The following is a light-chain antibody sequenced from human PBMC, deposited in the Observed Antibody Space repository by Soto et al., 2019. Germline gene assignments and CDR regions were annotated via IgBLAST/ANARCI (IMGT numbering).Light chain of an antibody. CDR3: EQAGSFPIT. Sequence: QAPSCVSAAVGDRVTITCRASQNIWRLLAWYPQKAGKPPELVIYDASSLQSGVPPRFSGSGSGTDFTLTISSLHTEEFATYDGEQAGSFPITVGLRTRLEIK. V-gene: IGKV1-12*01. CDR2: DAS. CDR1: QNIWRL. J-gene: IGKJ5*01.